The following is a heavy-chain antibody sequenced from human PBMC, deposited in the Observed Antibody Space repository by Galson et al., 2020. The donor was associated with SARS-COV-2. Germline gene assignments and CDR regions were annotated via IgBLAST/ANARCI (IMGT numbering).Heavy chain of an antibody. CDR1: GYTFTSYA. J-gene: IGHJ6*03. V-gene: IGHV7-4-1*02. Sequence: ASVKVSCKASGYTFTSYAMNWVRQAPGQGLEWMGWINTNTGNPTYAQGFTGRFVFSLDTSVSTAYLQISSLKAEDTAVYYCARDFDCSSTSCYPTGYYYYYMDVWGKGTTVTVSS. CDR2: INTNTGNP. CDR3: ARDFDCSSTSCYPTGYYYYYMDV. D-gene: IGHD2-2*01.